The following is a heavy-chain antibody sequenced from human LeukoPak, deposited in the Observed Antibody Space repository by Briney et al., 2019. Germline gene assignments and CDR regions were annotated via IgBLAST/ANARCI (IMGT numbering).Heavy chain of an antibody. CDR2: INTYNGNT. CDR3: ARDLVDGVGAPGAY. V-gene: IGHV1-18*01. J-gene: IGHJ4*02. D-gene: IGHD1-26*01. Sequence: ASVRVSCKASGYTFTNYGITWMRQAPGQGLEWMGWINTYNGNTNYAQKLQGRVTITTDTSTSTAYMELRSLRSDDTAVFYCARDLVDGVGAPGAYWGQGALVTVSS. CDR1: GYTFTNYG.